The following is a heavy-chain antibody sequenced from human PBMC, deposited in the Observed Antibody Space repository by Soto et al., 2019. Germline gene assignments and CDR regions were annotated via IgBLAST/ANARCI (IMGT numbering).Heavy chain of an antibody. J-gene: IGHJ1*01. CDR1: GYSFTTYP. Sequence: ASVKVSCKASGYSFTTYPITWVRQAPGQGLEWLGWVSTYNGNTNYAQGLQGRVSMTTDTSTSTAYLELRNLRSDDTAVYYCAREGRRWHFANCGQGTSVPVSS. V-gene: IGHV1-18*01. D-gene: IGHD6-13*01. CDR2: VSTYNGNT. CDR3: AREGRRWHFAN.